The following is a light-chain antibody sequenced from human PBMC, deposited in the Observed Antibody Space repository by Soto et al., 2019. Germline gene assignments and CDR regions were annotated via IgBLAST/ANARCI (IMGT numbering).Light chain of an antibody. CDR2: GNS. Sequence: QSVLTQPPSVSGAPGQRVAISCTGSSSSIGAGYDVHWYQQLPGTAPKLLIYGNSNRPSGVPDRFSGSKSGTSASLAITGLQAEDEADYYCQSYDSSLSLYVFGTGTKVTVL. CDR1: SSSIGAGYD. CDR3: QSYDSSLSLYV. J-gene: IGLJ1*01. V-gene: IGLV1-40*01.